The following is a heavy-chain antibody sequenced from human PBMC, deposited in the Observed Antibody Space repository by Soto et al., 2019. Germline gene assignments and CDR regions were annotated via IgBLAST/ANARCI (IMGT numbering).Heavy chain of an antibody. Sequence: QLQLQESCPGLVKPSETLSLTCTVSGGSISSSSYYWGWIRQPPGKGLEWIGSIYYSGSTYYNPSLKSRVTISEDTAKNQFSLKLSSVTAADTAVYYCARQIRSDFWSGYTQPFDYWGQGTLVTVSS. CDR2: IYYSGST. CDR3: ARQIRSDFWSGYTQPFDY. J-gene: IGHJ4*02. CDR1: GGSISSSSYY. D-gene: IGHD3-3*01. V-gene: IGHV4-39*01.